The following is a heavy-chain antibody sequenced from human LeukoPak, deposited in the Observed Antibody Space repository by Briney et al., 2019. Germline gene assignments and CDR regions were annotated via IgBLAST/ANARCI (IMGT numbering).Heavy chain of an antibody. J-gene: IGHJ3*02. CDR1: GFTFSSYW. CDR2: INSDGSST. D-gene: IGHD3-22*01. CDR3: ARDRVHYYDSSGYYRGGPRKRFGI. V-gene: IGHV3-74*01. Sequence: PGGSLRLSCAASGFTFSSYWMHWVRQAPGKGLVWVSRINSDGSSTSYADSVKGRFTISRDNAKNTLYLQMNSLRAEDTAVYYCARDRVHYYDSSGYYRGGPRKRFGIWGQGTMVTVSS.